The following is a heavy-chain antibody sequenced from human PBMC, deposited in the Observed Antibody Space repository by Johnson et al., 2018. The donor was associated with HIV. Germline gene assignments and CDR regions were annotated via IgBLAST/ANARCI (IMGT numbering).Heavy chain of an antibody. V-gene: IGHV3-30*03. J-gene: IGHJ3*02. Sequence: QVQLVESGGGLVKPGGSLRLSCAASGFTFSSYGMHWVRQAPGKGLEWVSVISYDGGNKYYADSVKGRVTISRDNAKKSLYLQMNSLRAEDTAVYYCARDGGETVVGSGAFDIWGQGTMVTVSS. CDR2: ISYDGGNK. CDR3: ARDGGETVVGSGAFDI. D-gene: IGHD4-23*01. CDR1: GFTFSSYG.